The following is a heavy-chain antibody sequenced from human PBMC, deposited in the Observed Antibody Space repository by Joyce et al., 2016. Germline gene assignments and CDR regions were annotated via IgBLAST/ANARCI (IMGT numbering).Heavy chain of an antibody. Sequence: QVQLQQWGAGLLKPSENLSLTCAVSGGPFRGFFWTWVRQAPGKGLEWIGDINNSVVTNYNPSLKTRVTFSVDTSKNQFSRKLTSLSAADTAVYYCARSQWLAPLMYWGQGTPVTVSS. CDR3: ARSQWLAPLMY. CDR2: INNSVVT. D-gene: IGHD6-19*01. V-gene: IGHV4-34*01. CDR1: GGPFRGFF. J-gene: IGHJ4*02.